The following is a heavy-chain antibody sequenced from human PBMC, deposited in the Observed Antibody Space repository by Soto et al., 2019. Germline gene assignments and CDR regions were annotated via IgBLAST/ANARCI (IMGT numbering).Heavy chain of an antibody. J-gene: IGHJ4*02. V-gene: IGHV3-23*01. CDR3: ATCSGGSCYHPFDY. Sequence: PGGCLRLSCAASGFTFSSYAMTWVRQAPGKGLEWVSAISGGGDSTYYADSVKGRFTISRDNSKNTLYLQMNSLRAEDTAVYYCATCSGGSCYHPFDYWGQGTQVTVSS. CDR2: ISGGGDST. CDR1: GFTFSSYA. D-gene: IGHD2-15*01.